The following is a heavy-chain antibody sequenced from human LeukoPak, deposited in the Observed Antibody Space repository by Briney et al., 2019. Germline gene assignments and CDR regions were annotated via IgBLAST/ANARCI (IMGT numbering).Heavy chain of an antibody. J-gene: IGHJ6*03. Sequence: ASVKVSCKASGYTFTGNFMHWVRQAPGQGLEWMGWINPNSGGTNYAQKFQGRVTMTRDTSISTAYMELSRLRSDDTAVYYCARLYSGYGNYYYYMDVWGKGTTVTVSS. CDR1: GYTFTGNF. V-gene: IGHV1-2*02. CDR3: ARLYSGYGNYYYYMDV. D-gene: IGHD5-12*01. CDR2: INPNSGGT.